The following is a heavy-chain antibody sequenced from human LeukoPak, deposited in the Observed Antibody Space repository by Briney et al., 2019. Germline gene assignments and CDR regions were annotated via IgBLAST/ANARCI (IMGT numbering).Heavy chain of an antibody. CDR3: ARDQGYSNYRNYYYYYMDV. Sequence: ASVKVSCKVSGYTLTELSMHWVRQAPGKGLEWMGGFDPEDGETIYAQKFQGRVTMTRDMSTRTVYMELSSLRSEDAAVYYCARDQGYSNYRNYYYYYMDVWGKGTTVTVSS. J-gene: IGHJ6*03. CDR2: FDPEDGET. V-gene: IGHV1-24*01. D-gene: IGHD4-11*01. CDR1: GYTLTELS.